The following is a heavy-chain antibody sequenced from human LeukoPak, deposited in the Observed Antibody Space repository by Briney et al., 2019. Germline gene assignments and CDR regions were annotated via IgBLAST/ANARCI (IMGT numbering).Heavy chain of an antibody. CDR3: AGGGGGDGYNRLFDY. CDR1: GGSFSSYY. D-gene: IGHD5-24*01. Sequence: SETLSLTCAVYGGSFSSYYWSWIRQPPGKGLQWIGEVNHSGSTNYNPSLKSRVTISVDTSKNQFSLKLSSVTAADTAVYYCAGGGGGDGYNRLFDYWGQGTLVTVSS. CDR2: VNHSGST. V-gene: IGHV4-34*01. J-gene: IGHJ4*02.